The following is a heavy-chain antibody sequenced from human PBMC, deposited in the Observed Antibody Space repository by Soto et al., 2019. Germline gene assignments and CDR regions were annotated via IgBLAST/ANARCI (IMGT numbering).Heavy chain of an antibody. CDR3: AKGNDSSGYYPYNWFDP. J-gene: IGHJ5*02. V-gene: IGHV3-30*18. CDR2: ISYDGSNK. Sequence: QVQLVESGGGVVQPGRSLRLSCAASGFTFSSYGMHWVRQAPGKGLEWVAVISYDGSNKYYADSVKGRFTISRDNSKNTLYLQRNSLRAEDTAVDYCAKGNDSSGYYPYNWFDPWGQGTLVTVSS. CDR1: GFTFSSYG. D-gene: IGHD3-22*01.